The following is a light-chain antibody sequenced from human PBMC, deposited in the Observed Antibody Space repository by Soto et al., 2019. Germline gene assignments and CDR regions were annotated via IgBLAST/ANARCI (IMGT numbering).Light chain of an antibody. CDR1: QSVSSSY. CDR2: GAS. CDR3: QQYGSSPT. J-gene: IGKJ1*01. Sequence: EIVLTQSPGTLSLSRGERATLSCRASQSVSSSYLAWYQQKPGQAPRLLIYGASSRATGIPDRFSGSGSGTDFTLTISRLETEDFAVYYCQQYGSSPTFGQGTKVDI. V-gene: IGKV3-20*01.